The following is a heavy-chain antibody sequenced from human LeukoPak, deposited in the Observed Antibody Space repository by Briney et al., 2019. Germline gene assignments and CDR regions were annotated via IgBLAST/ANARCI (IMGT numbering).Heavy chain of an antibody. D-gene: IGHD6-13*01. CDR3: ARDEGSSWSTF. J-gene: IGHJ4*02. V-gene: IGHV1-46*01. CDR1: GYTFTSYY. CDR2: INPSGGST. Sequence: ASVKVSCKASGYTFTSYYMHWVRQAPGQGLEWMGIINPSGGSTSYAQKFQGRVTMTTDTSTSTAYMELRSLRSDDTAVYYCARDEGSSWSTFWGRGTLVTVSS.